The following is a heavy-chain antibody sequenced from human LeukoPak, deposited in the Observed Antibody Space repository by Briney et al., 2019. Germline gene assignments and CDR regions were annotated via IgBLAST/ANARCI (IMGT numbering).Heavy chain of an antibody. V-gene: IGHV1-18*01. CDR3: ARDGNIGIAAAGTSWFDP. J-gene: IGHJ5*02. CDR2: ISAYNGNT. D-gene: IGHD6-13*01. CDR1: GYTFTSYG. Sequence: GASVKVSCKASGYTFTSYGISWVRQAPGQGLEWMGWISAYNGNTNYAQKLQGRVTMTTDTSTSTAYMELRSLRSDDTVVYYCARDGNIGIAAAGTSWFDPWGQGTLVTVSS.